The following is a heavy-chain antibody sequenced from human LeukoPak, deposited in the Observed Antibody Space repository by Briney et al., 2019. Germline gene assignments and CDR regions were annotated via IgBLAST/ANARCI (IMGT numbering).Heavy chain of an antibody. J-gene: IGHJ4*02. V-gene: IGHV4-59*11. CDR2: IYSGGST. CDR1: GSSISSHD. D-gene: IGHD6-13*01. CDR3: ATRPGGSDWYGVFDY. Sequence: WETLSLTCTFSGSSISSHDWSWIRQPPGRGMEWIGYIYSGGSTNYNPYFMSRVTMSVDTSKNQYSLALSSVTAADTALYYCATRPGGSDWYGVFDYWSPGTLVTVSP.